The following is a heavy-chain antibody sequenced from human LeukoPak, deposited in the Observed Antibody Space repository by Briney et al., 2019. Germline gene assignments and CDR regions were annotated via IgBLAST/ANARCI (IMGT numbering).Heavy chain of an antibody. D-gene: IGHD6-19*01. CDR1: GFTFSSYA. J-gene: IGHJ4*02. CDR2: IKQDGSEK. CDR3: ARSQQLLY. V-gene: IGHV3-7*01. Sequence: GGSLRLSCVASGFTFSSYAMSWVRQAPGKGLEWVANIKQDGSEKNYVDSVKGRFTISRDNAKNSLFLQMNSLRAEDTAVYYCARSQQLLYWGQGALVTVSS.